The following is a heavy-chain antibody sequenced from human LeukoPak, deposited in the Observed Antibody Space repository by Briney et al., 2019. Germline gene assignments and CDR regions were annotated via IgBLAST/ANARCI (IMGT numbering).Heavy chain of an antibody. J-gene: IGHJ4*02. Sequence: KPSETLSLTCTVSGGSISSSSYYWGWIRQPPGKGLEWIGSIYYSGSTYYNPSLKSRVTISVDTSKNQFSLKLSSVTAADTAVYYCARDRSGSYHSFDYWGQGTLVTVSS. V-gene: IGHV4-39*07. CDR1: GGSISSSSYY. D-gene: IGHD1-26*01. CDR3: ARDRSGSYHSFDY. CDR2: IYYSGST.